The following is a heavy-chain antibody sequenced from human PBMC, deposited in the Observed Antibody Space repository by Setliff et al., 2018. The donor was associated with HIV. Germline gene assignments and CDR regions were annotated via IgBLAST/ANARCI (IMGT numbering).Heavy chain of an antibody. D-gene: IGHD1-26*01. Sequence: SVKVSCKASGGTFSSYAISWVRQAPGQGLEWMGGIIPIYGTANYAQNFQGRFTITADQSTSTAYMELSSLRSEDTAVYYCSRGPKYIIPTSNWFDSWGQGTPVTVSS. CDR3: SRGPKYIIPTSNWFDS. J-gene: IGHJ5*01. CDR1: GGTFSSYA. V-gene: IGHV1-69*13. CDR2: IIPIYGTA.